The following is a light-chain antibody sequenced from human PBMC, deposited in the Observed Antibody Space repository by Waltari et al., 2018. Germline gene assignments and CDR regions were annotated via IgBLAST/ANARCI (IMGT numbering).Light chain of an antibody. J-gene: IGKJ4*01. Sequence: EIVMTQSPATLSVSPGERATLPCRASQSVSSNLAWYQQKPGQAPRLLIYGASTRATGIPARFSGSGSGTEFTLTISSMQSEDFAVYYCQQYNNWPPNLTFGGGTKVEIK. CDR1: QSVSSN. CDR3: QQYNNWPPNLT. V-gene: IGKV3-15*01. CDR2: GAS.